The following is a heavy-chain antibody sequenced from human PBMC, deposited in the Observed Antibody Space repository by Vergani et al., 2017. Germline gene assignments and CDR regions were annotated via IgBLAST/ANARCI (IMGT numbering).Heavy chain of an antibody. CDR2: VFEGGKT. D-gene: IGHD2-21*01. Sequence: QVQLHQSGPGLVKPSETMSLTCTVSVGSIGHYFWNWFRQSPGGRLEWIGHVFEGGKTNYNPSLKSRAIISVDTSKNQFSLKVTSVTAADTAIYYCARDFIDVGVVAFDSWGQGRLVTVSS. CDR1: VGSIGHYF. V-gene: IGHV4-59*01. CDR3: ARDFIDVGVVAFDS. J-gene: IGHJ4*02.